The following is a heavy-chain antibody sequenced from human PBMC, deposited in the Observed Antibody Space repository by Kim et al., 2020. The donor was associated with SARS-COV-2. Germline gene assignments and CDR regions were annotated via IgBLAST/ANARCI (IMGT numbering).Heavy chain of an antibody. Sequence: GGSLRLSCEASGFRSSNSWMSWVRQAPGKGLEWVATINRDGSLRFYLDSVKGRFTISRDNAKNSLSLQMNNLRVAATALYFSARLKGDVTIYDSWGQGTLVTISS. CDR2: INRDGSLR. V-gene: IGHV3-7*01. CDR1: GFRSSNSW. J-gene: IGHJ4*02. D-gene: IGHD1-26*01. CDR3: ARLKGDVTIYDS.